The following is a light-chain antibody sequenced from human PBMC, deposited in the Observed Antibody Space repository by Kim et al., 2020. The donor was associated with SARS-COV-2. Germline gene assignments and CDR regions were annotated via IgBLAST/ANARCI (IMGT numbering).Light chain of an antibody. CDR2: ATS. CDR3: QQYYDYPWT. CDR1: QDIRGF. J-gene: IGKJ1*01. Sequence: AIRITQSPSSLSAATGDRVTITCRASQDIRGFLAWYQQKPGKAPNLLIYATSTLQSGVPSRLSGSGSGTDFTLTIRSLQSEDFATYYCQQYYDYPWTFGQGTKVDIK. V-gene: IGKV1-8*01.